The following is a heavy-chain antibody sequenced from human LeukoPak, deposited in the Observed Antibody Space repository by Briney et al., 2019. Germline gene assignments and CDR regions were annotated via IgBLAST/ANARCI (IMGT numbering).Heavy chain of an antibody. CDR1: GGSISSYY. D-gene: IGHD6-19*01. CDR2: IYYSGST. V-gene: IGHV4-59*01. CDR3: ARGGSGWYRVYYYYMDV. Sequence: SETLSLTCTVSGGSISSYYWSWIRQPPGKGLEWIGYIYYSGSTNYNPPLKSRVTISVDTSKNQFSLELSSVTAADTAVYYCARGGSGWYRVYYYYMDVWGKGTTVTVSS. J-gene: IGHJ6*03.